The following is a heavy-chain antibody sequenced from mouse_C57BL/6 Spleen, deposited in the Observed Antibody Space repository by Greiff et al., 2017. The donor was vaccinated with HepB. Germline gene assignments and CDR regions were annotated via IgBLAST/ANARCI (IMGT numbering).Heavy chain of an antibody. D-gene: IGHD1-1*01. J-gene: IGHJ3*01. V-gene: IGHV1-15*01. CDR1: GYTFTDYE. Sequence: QVQLQQSGAELVRPGASVTLSCKASGYTFTDYEMHWVKQTPLHGLEWIGAIDPETGGTAYNQKFKGKAILTADKSSSTAYMELRSLTSDDSAVYYWTRGNYYGSIFAYWGQGTLVTVSA. CDR2: IDPETGGT. CDR3: TRGNYYGSIFAY.